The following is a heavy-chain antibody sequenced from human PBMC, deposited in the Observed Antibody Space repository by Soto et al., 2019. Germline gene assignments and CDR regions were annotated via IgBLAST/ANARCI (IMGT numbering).Heavy chain of an antibody. D-gene: IGHD3-3*01. CDR3: AKGDLTYYDFWFDY. CDR2: VSWNSGSI. Sequence: LRLSCAASGFTFDDYAMHWVRQAPGKGLEWASGVSWNSGSIAYADSVKGRFTISRDNAKNSLYLQMNSLRAEDTALYYCAKGDLTYYDFWFDYWGQGTLVTVSS. CDR1: GFTFDDYA. V-gene: IGHV3-9*01. J-gene: IGHJ4*02.